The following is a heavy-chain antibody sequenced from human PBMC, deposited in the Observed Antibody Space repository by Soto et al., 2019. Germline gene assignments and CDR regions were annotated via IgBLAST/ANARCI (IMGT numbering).Heavy chain of an antibody. CDR1: GYTFTSYD. Sequence: QVQLVQSGAEVKKPGASVKVSCKASGYTFTSYDINWVRQATGQGPEWMGWMNPISGNTGYAQKFQGRVTMTRNTSISTAYMELSSLRSEDTAVYSCARGSLYYYGSGLWGQGTLATVSS. J-gene: IGHJ4*02. V-gene: IGHV1-8*01. CDR3: ARGSLYYYGSGL. CDR2: MNPISGNT. D-gene: IGHD3-10*01.